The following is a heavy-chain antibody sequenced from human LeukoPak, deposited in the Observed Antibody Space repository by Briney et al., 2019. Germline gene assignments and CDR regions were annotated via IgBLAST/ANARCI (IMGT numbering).Heavy chain of an antibody. CDR3: ASEGYSYGYGGAHWFDP. Sequence: SETLSLTCTVSGGSISSGSYYWSWIRQPAGKGLEWIGRIYTSGSTNYNPSLKSRVTISVDTSKNQFSLKLSSVTAADTAVYYCASEGYSYGYGGAHWFDPWGQGTLVTVSS. CDR1: GGSISSGSYY. CDR2: IYTSGST. D-gene: IGHD5-18*01. V-gene: IGHV4-61*02. J-gene: IGHJ5*02.